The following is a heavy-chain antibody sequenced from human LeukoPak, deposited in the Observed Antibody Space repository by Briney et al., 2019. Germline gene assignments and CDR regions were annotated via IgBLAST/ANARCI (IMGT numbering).Heavy chain of an antibody. CDR2: IHPNNGAT. CDR1: GYTFTGSGWY. D-gene: IGHD2-15*01. Sequence: DSVKVSCKASGYTFTGSGWYLYWLRQAPGQGLECVGWIHPNNGATLYAQKFQCRVTMTRDTSISTAYMGLSRLRSDDTAVYYCAREVVAATRFDYYYYYMDVWGKGTTVTVSS. CDR3: AREVVAATRFDYYYYYMDV. V-gene: IGHV1-2*02. J-gene: IGHJ6*03.